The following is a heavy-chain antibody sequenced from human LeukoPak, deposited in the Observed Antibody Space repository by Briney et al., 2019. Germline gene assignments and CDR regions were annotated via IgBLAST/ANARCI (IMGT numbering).Heavy chain of an antibody. CDR1: GFTFSSYA. Sequence: GGSLRLSCAASGFTFSSYAMHWVRQAPGKGLVWVSRVNSDGSSTSYADSVKGRFTISRDNAKNTLYLQMNSLRAEDMAVYYCAFNYYGSGSYYNYWGQGTLVTVSS. D-gene: IGHD3-10*01. J-gene: IGHJ4*02. CDR2: VNSDGSST. CDR3: AFNYYGSGSYYNY. V-gene: IGHV3-74*01.